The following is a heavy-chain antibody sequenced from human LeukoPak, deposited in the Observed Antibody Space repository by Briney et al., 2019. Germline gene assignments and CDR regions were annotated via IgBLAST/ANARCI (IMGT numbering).Heavy chain of an antibody. J-gene: IGHJ4*02. V-gene: IGHV3-43*01. CDR3: AKEGDGYAYYFDY. D-gene: IGHD5-24*01. CDR1: GFTFSNSW. CDR2: SWDGGSK. Sequence: GGSLRLSFAASGFTFSNSWMHWVRQAPGKGLEWVSLSWDGGSKYYADSVKGRFTISRDNSKNSLYLQMNSLRTEDTALYYCAKEGDGYAYYFDYWGQGTLVTVSS.